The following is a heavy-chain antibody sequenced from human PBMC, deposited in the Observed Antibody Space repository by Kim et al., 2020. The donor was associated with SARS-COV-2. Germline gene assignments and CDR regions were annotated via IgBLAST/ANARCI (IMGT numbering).Heavy chain of an antibody. V-gene: IGHV4-61*01. CDR1: GGSVSSGSYY. J-gene: IGHJ3*02. D-gene: IGHD1-26*01. CDR3: AREGWSGAFDI. Sequence: SETLSLTCTVSGGSVSSGSYYWSWIRQPPGKGLEWIGYIYYSGSTNYNPSLKSRVTISVDTSKNQFSLKLSSVTAADTAVDYCAREGWSGAFDIWGQGTMVTVSS. CDR2: IYYSGST.